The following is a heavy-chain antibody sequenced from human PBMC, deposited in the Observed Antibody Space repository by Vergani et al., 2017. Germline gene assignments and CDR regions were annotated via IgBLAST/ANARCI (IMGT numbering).Heavy chain of an antibody. CDR2: ISAYNGNT. Sequence: QVQLVQSGAEVKKPGASVKVSCKASGYTFTSYGISWVRQAPGQGLEWMGWISAYNGNTNYAQKLQGRVTMTTDTSTSTAYMELRSLRSDDTAVYYCARGRTYYDFLSGYSISNYYYYMDVWGKGTTVTVSS. J-gene: IGHJ6*03. CDR1: GYTFTSYG. D-gene: IGHD3-3*01. CDR3: ARGRTYYDFLSGYSISNYYYYMDV. V-gene: IGHV1-18*01.